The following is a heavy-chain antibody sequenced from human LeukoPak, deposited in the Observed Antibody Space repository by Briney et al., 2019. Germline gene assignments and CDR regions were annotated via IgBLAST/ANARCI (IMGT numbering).Heavy chain of an antibody. CDR3: ARAGRYDILTGYSYFDY. V-gene: IGHV3-21*01. J-gene: IGHJ4*02. Sequence: GGSLRLSCAASGFTFSSYSMNWVRQAPGEGLEWVSSISSSSSCIYYADSVKGRFTISRDNAKNSLYLQMNSLRAEDTSVYYCARAGRYDILTGYSYFDYWGQGTLVTVSS. CDR2: ISSSSSCI. CDR1: GFTFSSYS. D-gene: IGHD3-9*01.